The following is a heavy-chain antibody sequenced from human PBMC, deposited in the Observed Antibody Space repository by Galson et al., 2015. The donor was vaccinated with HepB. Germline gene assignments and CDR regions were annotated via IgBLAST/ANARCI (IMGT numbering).Heavy chain of an antibody. Sequence: SVKVSCKASGFTFTSSAMQWVRQARGQRLERIGWIVVGSGNTNYAQKFQERVTITRDMSTSTAYMELSSLRSEDTAVYYCAAAHESAGYSYGYAGIWGQGTMVTVSS. J-gene: IGHJ3*02. V-gene: IGHV1-58*02. D-gene: IGHD5-18*01. CDR3: AAAHESAGYSYGYAGI. CDR1: GFTFTSSA. CDR2: IVVGSGNT.